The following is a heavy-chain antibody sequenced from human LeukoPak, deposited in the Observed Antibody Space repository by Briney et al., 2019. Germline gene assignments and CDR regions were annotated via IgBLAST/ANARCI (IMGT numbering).Heavy chain of an antibody. V-gene: IGHV1-69*04. D-gene: IGHD4-17*01. CDR1: GYTFTGYY. CDR2: IIPILGIA. Sequence: SVKVSCKASGYTFTGYYMHWVRQAPGQGLEWMGRIIPILGIANYAQKFQGRVTITADKSTSTAYMELSSLRSEDTAVYYCAREGDYGDSRGAFDIWGQGTMVTVSS. J-gene: IGHJ3*02. CDR3: AREGDYGDSRGAFDI.